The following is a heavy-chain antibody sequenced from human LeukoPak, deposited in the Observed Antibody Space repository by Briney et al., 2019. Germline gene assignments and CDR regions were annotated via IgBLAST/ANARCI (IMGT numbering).Heavy chain of an antibody. V-gene: IGHV1-69*05. CDR2: IIPIFGTA. J-gene: IGHJ4*02. CDR3: ARGPVTYYYDSSGYYCDY. CDR1: GGTFSSYA. Sequence: SVKVSCKASGGTFSSYAISWVRQAPGQGLEWMGGIIPIFGTANYALKFQGRVTITTDESTSTAYMELSSLRSEDTAVYYCARGPVTYYYDSSGYYCDYWGQGTLVTVSS. D-gene: IGHD3-22*01.